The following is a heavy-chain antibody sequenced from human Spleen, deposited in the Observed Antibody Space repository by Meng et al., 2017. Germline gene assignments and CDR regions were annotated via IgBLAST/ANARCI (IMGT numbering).Heavy chain of an antibody. D-gene: IGHD2-15*01. J-gene: IGHJ4*02. V-gene: IGHV3-23*01. Sequence: GESLKISCRTSGFTFTSYGMGWVRQAPGKGLEWVATISNNGDTHYADSMTGRFIISRDDSRNTLYLHVSSLRVEDTAMYYCARDCCSENGPLDHWAPGSLVTVSS. CDR3: ARDCCSENGPLDH. CDR2: ISNNGDT. CDR1: GFTFTSYG.